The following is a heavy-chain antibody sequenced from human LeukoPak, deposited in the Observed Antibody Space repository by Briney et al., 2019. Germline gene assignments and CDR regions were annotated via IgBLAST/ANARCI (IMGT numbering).Heavy chain of an antibody. V-gene: IGHV1-18*01. J-gene: IGHJ3*02. CDR3: ARDCRGSGDCYDAFDI. CDR2: ISSYNANT. CDR1: GYTFTTYG. Sequence: ASVKVSCKASGYTFTTYGISWVRQAPGQGLEWMGWISSYNANTNYAQNLQGRVTMTTDTSTSTAYMELSSLRSEDTAVYYCARDCRGSGDCYDAFDIWGQGTMVTVSS. D-gene: IGHD2-21*02.